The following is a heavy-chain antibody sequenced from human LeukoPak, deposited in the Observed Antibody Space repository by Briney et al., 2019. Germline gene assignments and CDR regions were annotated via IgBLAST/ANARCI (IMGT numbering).Heavy chain of an antibody. Sequence: SETLSLTCTVSGGSITNTNYYWACIRQPPGEGLECIGSVYHSGITYYTPSLKSRVSISVDTSKNQFSLKVTSVTAADTAVYYCAREWQYQFDYWGQGSLVTVSS. D-gene: IGHD4-11*01. J-gene: IGHJ4*02. V-gene: IGHV4-39*07. CDR3: AREWQYQFDY. CDR2: VYHSGIT. CDR1: GGSITNTNYY.